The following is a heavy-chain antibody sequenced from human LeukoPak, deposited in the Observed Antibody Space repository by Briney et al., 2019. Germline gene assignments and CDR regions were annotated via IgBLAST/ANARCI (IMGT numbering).Heavy chain of an antibody. D-gene: IGHD2-15*01. CDR1: GGSISGTDLY. Sequence: SETLSLTCTVSGGSISGTDLYWGWIRQLPGRGLEWIGNIHSTGNSFCNPSLKSRVTISIDTSKNQFSLKLSSVTAADTAVYYCEKDSHLDVWGHGTTVTVSS. CDR3: EKDSHLDV. CDR2: IHSTGNS. J-gene: IGHJ6*02. V-gene: IGHV4-39*01.